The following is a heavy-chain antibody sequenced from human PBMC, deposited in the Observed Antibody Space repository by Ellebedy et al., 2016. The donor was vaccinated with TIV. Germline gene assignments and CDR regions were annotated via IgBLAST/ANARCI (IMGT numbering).Heavy chain of an antibody. V-gene: IGHV1-46*01. J-gene: IGHJ4*02. CDR2: INPSGGST. CDR3: ARDRPILLVVGETGYFDY. CDR1: GYTFTSYY. D-gene: IGHD2-21*01. Sequence: ASVKVSCXASGYTFTSYYMHWVRQAPGQGLEWMGIINPSGGSTSYAQKFQGRVTMTRDTSTSTVYMELSSLRAEDTAVYYCARDRPILLVVGETGYFDYWGQGTLVTVSS.